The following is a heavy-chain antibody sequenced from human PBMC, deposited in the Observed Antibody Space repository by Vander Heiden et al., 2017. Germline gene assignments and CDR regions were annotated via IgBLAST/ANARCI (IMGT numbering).Heavy chain of an antibody. J-gene: IGHJ6*02. D-gene: IGHD1-26*01. CDR1: GFTFPDYS. CDR3: IKETSAGGADV. Sequence: LVESGEDLVQPGGYLRLSSAASGFTFPDYSMHWVRQGPGKGLQWVSGSNWNSGRIGYADSVKGRFTISRDNAKNSLYLQMNSLRGEDTALYYCIKETSAGGADVWGQGTTVTVSS. V-gene: IGHV3-9*01. CDR2: SNWNSGRI.